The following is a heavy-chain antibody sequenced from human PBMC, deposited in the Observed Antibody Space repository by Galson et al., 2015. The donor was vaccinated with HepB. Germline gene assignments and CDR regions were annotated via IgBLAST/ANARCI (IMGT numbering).Heavy chain of an antibody. CDR1: GFTFSSYA. V-gene: IGHV3-23*01. D-gene: IGHD6-6*01. Sequence: SLRLSCAASGFTFSSYAMSWVRQAPGKGLEWVSTISGSGGSAYYADSVKGRFTISRDNSENTLYPQMNSLRAEDTAVYYCAKEGYSSSPVGWFDPWGQGTLVTVSS. J-gene: IGHJ5*02. CDR2: ISGSGGSA. CDR3: AKEGYSSSPVGWFDP.